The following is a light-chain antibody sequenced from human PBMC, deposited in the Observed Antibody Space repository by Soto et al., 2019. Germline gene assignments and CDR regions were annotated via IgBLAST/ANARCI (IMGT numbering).Light chain of an antibody. CDR1: QSVSSN. CDR3: QQYKNWPSIT. Sequence: EIVMTQSPATLSVSPGERATLSCRASQSVSSNLAWYQQKPGQAPRLLIYGASTRATGIPARFSGSGSGTEFTLTISSLQSEELAVYYCQQYKNWPSITFGQGKRLEIK. V-gene: IGKV3-15*01. J-gene: IGKJ5*01. CDR2: GAS.